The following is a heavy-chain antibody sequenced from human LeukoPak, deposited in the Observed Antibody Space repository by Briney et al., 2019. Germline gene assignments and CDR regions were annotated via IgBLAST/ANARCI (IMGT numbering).Heavy chain of an antibody. Sequence: PGGSLRLSCAASGFTFSSYAMSWVHQAPGKGLEWVSAISGSGGSTYYADSVKGRFTISRDNSKNTLYLQMNSLRAEDTAVYYCAKSDRITMIVVVITFDYWGQGTLVTVSS. D-gene: IGHD3-22*01. CDR3: AKSDRITMIVVVITFDY. CDR2: ISGSGGST. CDR1: GFTFSSYA. J-gene: IGHJ4*02. V-gene: IGHV3-23*01.